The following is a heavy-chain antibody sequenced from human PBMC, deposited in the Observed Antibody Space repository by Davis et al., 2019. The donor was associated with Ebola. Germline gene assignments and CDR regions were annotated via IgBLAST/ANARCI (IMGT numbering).Heavy chain of an antibody. Sequence: SETLSLTCTVSGGSISSSSYYWGWIRQPPGKGLEWIGSICYSGSTYYNLSLKSRVTISVDTSKNQFSLKLSSVTAADTAVYYCAREREVPAARMDVWGQGTTVTVSS. V-gene: IGHV4-39*02. J-gene: IGHJ6*02. CDR1: GGSISSSSYY. D-gene: IGHD2-2*01. CDR3: AREREVPAARMDV. CDR2: ICYSGST.